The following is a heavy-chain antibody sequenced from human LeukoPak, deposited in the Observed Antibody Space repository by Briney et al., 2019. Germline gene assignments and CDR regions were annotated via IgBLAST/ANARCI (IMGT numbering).Heavy chain of an antibody. D-gene: IGHD6-13*01. V-gene: IGHV4-34*01. Sequence: SETLSLTCAVYGGSFSGYYWSWIRQPPGKGLEWIGEINHSGSTNYNPSLKSRVTISVDTSKNQFSLKLCSVTAADTAVYYCARGSSWYLVYFDYWGQGTLVTVSS. CDR3: ARGSSWYLVYFDY. CDR1: GGSFSGYY. CDR2: INHSGST. J-gene: IGHJ4*02.